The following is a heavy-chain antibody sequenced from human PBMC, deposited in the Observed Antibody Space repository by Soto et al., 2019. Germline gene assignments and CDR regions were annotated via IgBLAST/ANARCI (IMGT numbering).Heavy chain of an antibody. Sequence: PSETLSLTCAVSGVSISTSSYYWGWVRLAPGKGLEWIASIYNTGSTYYNPSLNTRVAISVDTSKNQFSLKLSSVTAADTAVYYCATQEVGGTYVYTFDPWGQGTLVTVSS. V-gene: IGHV4-39*01. CDR1: GVSISTSSYY. CDR3: ATQEVGGTYVYTFDP. D-gene: IGHD1-26*01. CDR2: IYNTGST. J-gene: IGHJ5*02.